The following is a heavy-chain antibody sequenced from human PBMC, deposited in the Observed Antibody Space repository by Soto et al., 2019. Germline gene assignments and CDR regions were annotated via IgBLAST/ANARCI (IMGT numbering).Heavy chain of an antibody. V-gene: IGHV4-61*01. Sequence: PSETLSLTCTVSGGSVSSGSYYWSWIRQPPGKGLESTGYIYYSGSTNYNPSLKSRVTISVDTSKNQFSLKLSSVTAADTAVYYCAGHYYDILTGYYTPGYYYGMDVWGQGTTVTVSS. CDR3: AGHYYDILTGYYTPGYYYGMDV. J-gene: IGHJ6*02. CDR2: IYYSGST. CDR1: GGSVSSGSYY. D-gene: IGHD3-9*01.